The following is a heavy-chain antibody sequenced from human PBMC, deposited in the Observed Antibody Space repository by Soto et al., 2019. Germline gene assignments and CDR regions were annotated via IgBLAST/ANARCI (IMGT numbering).Heavy chain of an antibody. D-gene: IGHD3-10*01. CDR1: GAYISSSSYY. J-gene: IGHJ4*02. CDR2: IYYSRTT. CDR3: ARHYDRGSGSYDSPFDY. Sequence: QLQLQESGPGLVKPSETLSLTCAVSGAYISSSSYYWGWIRQPPGKGLEWIGSIYYSRTTYYNPSLNSEVNLSVDTSWNQFSLRLNSVTSADTTCYYCARHYDRGSGSYDSPFDYWGQGTLVTFSS. V-gene: IGHV4-39*01.